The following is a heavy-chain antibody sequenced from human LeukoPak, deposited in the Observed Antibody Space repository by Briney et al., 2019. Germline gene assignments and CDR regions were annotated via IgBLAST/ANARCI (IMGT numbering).Heavy chain of an antibody. CDR2: MSVYNGHT. D-gene: IGHD2-15*01. Sequence: GASVKVSCKASGYTFSIYNITWVRQAPGQGLEWTGRMSVYNGHTDFARNFQDRVTMTADTSTTTAYMELKSLRSDDTAVYYCARTPEKHIDYWGQGTLVTVSS. J-gene: IGHJ4*02. CDR3: ARTPEKHIDY. CDR1: GYTFSIYN. V-gene: IGHV1-18*01.